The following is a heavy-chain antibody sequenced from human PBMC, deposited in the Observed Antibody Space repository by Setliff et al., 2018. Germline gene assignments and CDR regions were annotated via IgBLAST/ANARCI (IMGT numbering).Heavy chain of an antibody. Sequence: PSETLSLTCGVCGGSFSDHYWSWIRQPPGKGLEWLGEINHRGNTNYRPSLKSRITISVDTSKKQFSLKLSSVTAADTALYYCARGVLVNSFSSSHYMDVWAKGATVTVSS. CDR3: ARGVLVNSFSSSHYMDV. CDR2: INHRGNT. CDR1: GGSFSDHY. J-gene: IGHJ6*03. D-gene: IGHD2-2*01. V-gene: IGHV4-34*01.